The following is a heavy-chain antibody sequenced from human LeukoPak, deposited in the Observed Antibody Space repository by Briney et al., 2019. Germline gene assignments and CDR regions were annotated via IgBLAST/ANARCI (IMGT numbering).Heavy chain of an antibody. V-gene: IGHV1-2*02. CDR2: INPYSADT. Sequence: ASVKVSCKASGYTFTSYYMHWVRQAPGQGLEWLGWINPYSADTNYAQKFQGRVTMTRDTSISTAYMELSSLTSDDTAMYYCARGDYGDYSSPDYWGQGTLVTVSS. CDR1: GYTFTSYY. D-gene: IGHD4-17*01. CDR3: ARGDYGDYSSPDY. J-gene: IGHJ4*02.